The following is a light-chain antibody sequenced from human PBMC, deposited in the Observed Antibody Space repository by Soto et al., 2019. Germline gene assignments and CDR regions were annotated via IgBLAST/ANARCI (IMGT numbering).Light chain of an antibody. CDR1: QSISSH. CDR2: AAS. V-gene: IGKV1-39*01. CDR3: QQSYNTPIT. Sequence: DIQMTQSPSSLSASVGDRVTITCRASQSISSHLNWYQQKPGKAPKPLIYAASNLQSGVPSRFSGSGSGTDFTLTISSLQPEDFATYYCQQSYNTPITFGQGTLLEIK. J-gene: IGKJ5*01.